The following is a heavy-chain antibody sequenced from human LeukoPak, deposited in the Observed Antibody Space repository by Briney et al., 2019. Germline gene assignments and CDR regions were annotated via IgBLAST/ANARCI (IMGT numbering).Heavy chain of an antibody. J-gene: IGHJ4*02. D-gene: IGHD5-18*01. Sequence: GGSLRLSCAASGFTFSSYAMSWVRQAPGKRLEWVSAISGSGGSTYYADSVKGRFTISRDNSKNTLYLQMNSLRAEDTAVYYCAKSSGYSYGNFDYWGQGTLVTVSS. CDR3: AKSSGYSYGNFDY. CDR2: ISGSGGST. CDR1: GFTFSSYA. V-gene: IGHV3-23*01.